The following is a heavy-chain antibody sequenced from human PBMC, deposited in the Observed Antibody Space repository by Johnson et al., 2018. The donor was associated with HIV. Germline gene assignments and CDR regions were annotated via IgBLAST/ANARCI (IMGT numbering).Heavy chain of an antibody. V-gene: IGHV3-30*04. J-gene: IGHJ3*02. CDR1: GFSISNYA. CDR3: AKTITMIGRFDAFDI. D-gene: IGHD3-22*01. Sequence: VQLVESGGGVVQPGRSLRLACVTSGFSISNYAMHWVRQAPGKGLEWVAVISNDGSFQYYTDSVKGRFTISRDNSKNTVYLQMNSLRAEDTAVYYCAKTITMIGRFDAFDIWGQGTMVTVSS. CDR2: ISNDGSFQ.